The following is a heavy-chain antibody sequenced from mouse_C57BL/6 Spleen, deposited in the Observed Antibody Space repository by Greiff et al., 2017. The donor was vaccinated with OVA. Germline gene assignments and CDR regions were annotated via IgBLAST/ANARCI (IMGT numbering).Heavy chain of an antibody. Sequence: DVMLVASGGGLVQPKGSLKLSCAASGFSFHTYAMNWVRQAPGKGLEWVARIRSKSNNYATYYADSVKDRFTISRYDSESMLYLQMNNLKTEDTAMYYCVREDWFDYWGQGTTLTVAS. J-gene: IGHJ2*01. CDR2: IRSKSNNYAT. CDR1: GFSFHTYA. CDR3: VREDWFDY. D-gene: IGHD4-1*01. V-gene: IGHV10-1*01.